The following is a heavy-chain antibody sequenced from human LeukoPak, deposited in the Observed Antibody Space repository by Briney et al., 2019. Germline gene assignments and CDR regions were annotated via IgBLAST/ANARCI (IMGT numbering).Heavy chain of an antibody. D-gene: IGHD6-13*01. V-gene: IGHV4-39*01. CDR2: IYYSGST. J-gene: IGHJ6*03. Sequence: PSETLSLTCTVSGGSISSSSYYWGWIRQPPGKGLEWIGSIYYSGSTYYNPSLKSRVTISVDTSKNQFSLKLSSVTPEDTAVYYCARAPQLVDYYYIDVWGKGTTVTVSS. CDR3: ARAPQLVDYYYIDV. CDR1: GGSISSSSYY.